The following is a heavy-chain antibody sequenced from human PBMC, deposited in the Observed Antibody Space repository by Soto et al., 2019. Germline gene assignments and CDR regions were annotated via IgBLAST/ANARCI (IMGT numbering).Heavy chain of an antibody. J-gene: IGHJ3*02. V-gene: IGHV4-39*01. Sequence: QLQLQESGPGLVKPSETLSLTCTVSGGSISSSSYYWGWIRQPPGKGLEWIGSIYYSGSTYYNPSLKSRVTIAVDTSKNQFSLKLSSVTAADTAVYYCARRFKEDYDFWSGYPNAFDIWGQGTMVTVSS. D-gene: IGHD3-3*01. CDR2: IYYSGST. CDR3: ARRFKEDYDFWSGYPNAFDI. CDR1: GGSISSSSYY.